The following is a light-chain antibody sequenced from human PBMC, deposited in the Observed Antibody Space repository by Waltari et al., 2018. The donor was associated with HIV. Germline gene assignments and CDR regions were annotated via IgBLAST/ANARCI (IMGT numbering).Light chain of an antibody. CDR3: AVWNDKLNNSVVSGGAVV. V-gene: IGLV1-44*01. CDR2: GDE. J-gene: IGLJ2*01. CDR1: ASNIGHNF. Sequence: QSLLTQPPSASGTPGQTVIISCSGGASNIGHNFVNWYRQLAGTDPKLLSHGDEQRASGVPDRFIGSKYGTSASRVIGGLQSDDEGDYDCAVWNDKLNNSVVSGGAVVFGGGTKLTV.